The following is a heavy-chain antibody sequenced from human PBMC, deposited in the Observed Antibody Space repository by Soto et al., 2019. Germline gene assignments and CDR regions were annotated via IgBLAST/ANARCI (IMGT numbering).Heavy chain of an antibody. J-gene: IGHJ6*02. CDR1: AGLFRPCSHY. V-gene: IGHV4-39*01. CDR2: LYYSGCT. CDR3: AWQARVVMGYYYYGMDV. D-gene: IGHD3-3*01. Sequence: PPEALRLPSTVSAGLFRPCSHYGCWIRQHKGKWLEWIGSLYYSGCTYYNRSLKSRVTISVDTSRNQFSLKLSSVTAADTAVYYCAWQARVVMGYYYYGMDVWGQGTTVT.